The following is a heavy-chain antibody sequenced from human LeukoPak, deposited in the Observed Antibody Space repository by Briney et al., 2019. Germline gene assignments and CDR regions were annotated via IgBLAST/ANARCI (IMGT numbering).Heavy chain of an antibody. Sequence: GGSLRLSCAASAFTFSSYAMTWVRQAPERRLEWVSTISNSGGSTYYVDSVKGRFTISRDNSKNTLYLQMNSLRAEDTAVYYCAKPRHSSSWFYNFDYWGQGTLVTVSS. J-gene: IGHJ4*02. V-gene: IGHV3-23*01. CDR3: AKPRHSSSWFYNFDY. CDR1: AFTFSSYA. CDR2: ISNSGGST. D-gene: IGHD6-13*01.